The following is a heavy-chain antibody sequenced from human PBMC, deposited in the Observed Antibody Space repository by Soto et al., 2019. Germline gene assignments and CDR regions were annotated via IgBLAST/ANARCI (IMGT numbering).Heavy chain of an antibody. CDR3: ARVVPGAEAWFGP. CDR2: ISLYSDGT. D-gene: IGHD2-2*01. V-gene: IGHV1-18*01. Sequence: RASVKVSCKTSGYTVSNYGITWVRQAPGQPLEWLGWISLYSDGTNYAQKFQGRVSMTTDTSTTTAYMELRSLRSDDTAVYYFARVVPGAEAWFGPWGQGTLVTVSS. J-gene: IGHJ5*02. CDR1: GYTVSNYG.